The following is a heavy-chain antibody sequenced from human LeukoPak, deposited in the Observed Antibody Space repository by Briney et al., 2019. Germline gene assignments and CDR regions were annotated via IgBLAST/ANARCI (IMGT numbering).Heavy chain of an antibody. D-gene: IGHD3-22*01. CDR1: GFTFSSYT. CDR2: ISSNGGST. J-gene: IGHJ1*01. Sequence: GGSLRLSCSASGFTFSSYTMHWVRQAPGKGLEYVSAISSNGGSTYYADSVKGRFTISRDDSKNTLYLQMSSLRAEDTAVYYCVKADYYDTSNYYYRYFQYWGQGTLVTVSS. CDR3: VKADYYDTSNYYYRYFQY. V-gene: IGHV3-64D*09.